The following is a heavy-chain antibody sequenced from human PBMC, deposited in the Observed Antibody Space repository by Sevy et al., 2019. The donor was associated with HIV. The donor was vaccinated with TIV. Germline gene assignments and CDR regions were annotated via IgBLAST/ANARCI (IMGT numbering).Heavy chain of an antibody. V-gene: IGHV3-48*01. Sequence: QLGGSLRLSCAASGFTFSSYSMNWVRQAPGKGLEWVSYISSSTIYYADSVKGRFTISRDNAKNSLYLQMNSLRAEDTAVYYCARLSGYSSSWSYFDYWGQGTLVTVSS. CDR2: ISSSTI. CDR1: GFTFSSYS. J-gene: IGHJ4*02. D-gene: IGHD6-13*01. CDR3: ARLSGYSSSWSYFDY.